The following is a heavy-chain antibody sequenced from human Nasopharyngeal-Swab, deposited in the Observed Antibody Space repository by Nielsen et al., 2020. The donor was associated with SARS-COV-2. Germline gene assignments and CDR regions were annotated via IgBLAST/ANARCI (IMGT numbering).Heavy chain of an antibody. D-gene: IGHD6-19*01. J-gene: IGHJ3*02. CDR3: ARDQRSGWFDAFDI. Sequence: WIRQPSGKRLEWIGYIYYSGSTNYNPSLKSRVTISVDTSKNQFSLKLSSVTAADTAVYYCARDQRSGWFDAFDIWGQGTMVTVSS. V-gene: IGHV4-59*01. CDR2: IYYSGST.